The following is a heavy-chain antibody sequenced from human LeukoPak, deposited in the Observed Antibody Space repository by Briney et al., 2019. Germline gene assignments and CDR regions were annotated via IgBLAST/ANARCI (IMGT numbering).Heavy chain of an antibody. V-gene: IGHV1-69-2*01. CDR1: GYTFTDYY. J-gene: IGHJ2*01. Sequence: ASVKISCKVSGYTFTDYYMHWVQQAPGKGLEWMGLVDPEDGETIYAEKFQGRVAITADTSTDTAYMELSSLRSEDTAVYYCATDFHSGSYGNWYFDLWAVAPWSLSPQ. CDR2: VDPEDGET. CDR3: ATDFHSGSYGNWYFDL. D-gene: IGHD1-26*01.